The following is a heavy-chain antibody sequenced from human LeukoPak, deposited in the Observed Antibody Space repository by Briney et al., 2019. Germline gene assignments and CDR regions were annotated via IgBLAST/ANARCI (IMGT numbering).Heavy chain of an antibody. CDR2: IRYDGSNK. V-gene: IGHV3-30*02. CDR1: GFTFSSYG. Sequence: GGSLRLSCAASGFTFSSYGMHWVRQAPGKGLEWVAFIRYDGSNKYYADSVKGRFTISRDNSKNTLYLQMNSLRAEDTAVYYCAKESSMTTVTLDYWGQGTLVTVSS. J-gene: IGHJ4*02. D-gene: IGHD4-11*01. CDR3: AKESSMTTVTLDY.